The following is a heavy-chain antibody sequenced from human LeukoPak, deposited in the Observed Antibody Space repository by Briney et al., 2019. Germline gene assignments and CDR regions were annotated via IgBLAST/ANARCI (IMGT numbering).Heavy chain of an antibody. V-gene: IGHV1-69*05. CDR3: SRGSSTSCYPHCYYYYYMDV. CDR2: IIPIVGTA. CDR1: GGTFSSYS. D-gene: IGHD2-2*01. J-gene: IGHJ6*03. Sequence: AVKVSCKASGGTFSSYSIIGVGQATRQGLEWMGGIIPIVGTANYAQKFQGRVMITTDESTIRAYIVLSRMRSEYTAGYYFSRGSSTSCYPHCYYYYYMDVWGKGTTVTVSS.